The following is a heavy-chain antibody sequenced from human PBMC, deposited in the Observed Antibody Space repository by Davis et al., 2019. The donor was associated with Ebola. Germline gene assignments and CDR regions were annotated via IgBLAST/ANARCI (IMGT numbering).Heavy chain of an antibody. J-gene: IGHJ5*02. CDR3: ARQAGWFDP. CDR1: GGSISSYY. CDR2: IYYSGST. D-gene: IGHD6-13*01. V-gene: IGHV4-59*08. Sequence: MPGGSLRLSCTVSGGSISSYYWSWIRQPPGKGLEWIGYIYYSGSTNYNPSLKSRVTISVDTSKNQFSLKLSSVTAADTAVYYCARQAGWFDPWGQGTLVTVSS.